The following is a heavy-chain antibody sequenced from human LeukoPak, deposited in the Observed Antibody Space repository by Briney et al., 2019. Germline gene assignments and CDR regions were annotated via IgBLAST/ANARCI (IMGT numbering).Heavy chain of an antibody. CDR3: AKEAYYDFWSGLDY. J-gene: IGHJ4*02. CDR2: IYSGGST. V-gene: IGHV3-66*01. D-gene: IGHD3-3*01. CDR1: GFTVSSNY. Sequence: PGGSLRLSCAASGFTVSSNYMSWVRQAPGKGLEWVSVIYSGGSTYYADSVKGRFTISRDNSKNTLYLQMNSLRAEDTAVYYCAKEAYYDFWSGLDYWGQGTLVTVSS.